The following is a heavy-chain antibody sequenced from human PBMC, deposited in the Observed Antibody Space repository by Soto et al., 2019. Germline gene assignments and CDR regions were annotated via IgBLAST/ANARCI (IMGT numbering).Heavy chain of an antibody. CDR3: SGGVGDAF. Sequence: GGSLRLSCAASGFTFSSYWMSWVRQAPGKGLEWVANIKQDGSEKYYVDSVKGRFTISRDNDKNSLYLQMNSLRAEDTAMYYCSGGVGDAFWGQGTLVTVSS. V-gene: IGHV3-7*04. CDR2: IKQDGSEK. D-gene: IGHD1-26*01. CDR1: GFTFSSYW. J-gene: IGHJ4*02.